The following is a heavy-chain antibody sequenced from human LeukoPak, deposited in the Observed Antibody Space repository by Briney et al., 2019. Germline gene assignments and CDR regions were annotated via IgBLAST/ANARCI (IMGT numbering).Heavy chain of an antibody. V-gene: IGHV3-74*01. D-gene: IGHD5-24*01. Sequence: GGSLRLSCAASGFTFSSYWMHWVRQAPGKGLVWVSRINTDGSSTSYADSVKGRFTISRDNAKNTLYLQMNSLRAEDTAVYYCAKPRDGYNSYYFAYWGQGTLVTVSS. CDR1: GFTFSSYW. J-gene: IGHJ4*02. CDR2: INTDGSST. CDR3: AKPRDGYNSYYFAY.